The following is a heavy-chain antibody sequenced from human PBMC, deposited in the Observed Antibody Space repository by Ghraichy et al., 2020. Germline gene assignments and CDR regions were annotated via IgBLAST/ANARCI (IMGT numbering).Heavy chain of an antibody. CDR2: IYTSGST. V-gene: IGHV4-4*07. J-gene: IGHJ3*02. CDR1: GGSISSYY. Sequence: SETLSLTCTVSGGSISSYYWSWIRQPAGKGLEWIGRIYTSGSTNYNPSLKSRVTMSVDTSKNQFSLKLSSVTAADTAVYYCARILPAQFRPIQLWGLDAFDIWGQGTMVNVSS. CDR3: ARILPAQFRPIQLWGLDAFDI. D-gene: IGHD5-18*01.